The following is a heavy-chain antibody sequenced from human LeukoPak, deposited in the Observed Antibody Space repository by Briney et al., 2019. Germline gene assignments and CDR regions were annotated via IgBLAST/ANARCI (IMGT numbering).Heavy chain of an antibody. CDR3: ARGVLMMVRGVHTDLNWFDP. V-gene: IGHV4-39*07. Sequence: SETLSLTCIVSGGSISSSGYYWGWIRQPPGKGLEWIGSIYYSGITYYNPSLKSRVTISVDTSQKQFSLKLSSVTAADTAVYYCARGVLMMVRGVHTDLNWFDPWGQGTLVTVSS. J-gene: IGHJ5*02. D-gene: IGHD3-10*01. CDR2: IYYSGIT. CDR1: GGSISSSGYY.